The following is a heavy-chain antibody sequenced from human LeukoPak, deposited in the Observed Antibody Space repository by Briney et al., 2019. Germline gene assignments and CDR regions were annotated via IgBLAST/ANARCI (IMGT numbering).Heavy chain of an antibody. CDR3: AATTIGWFDP. J-gene: IGHJ5*02. CDR1: GGSISSYY. CDR2: IYTSGTT. V-gene: IGHV4-4*07. D-gene: IGHD1-26*01. Sequence: SETLSLTCTVSGGSISSYYWNWIRQPAGKRLEWIGRIYTSGTTNYNPSLKSRVTMSVDTSKNQFSLRLSSVTAADTAMYYCAATTIGWFDPWGQGTLVTVSS.